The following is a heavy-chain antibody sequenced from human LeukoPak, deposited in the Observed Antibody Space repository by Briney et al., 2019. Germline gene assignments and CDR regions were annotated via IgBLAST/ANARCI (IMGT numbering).Heavy chain of an antibody. D-gene: IGHD3-10*01. CDR1: GFTFSSYW. Sequence: GGSLRLSCAASGFTFSSYWMHWVRQAPGKGLVWVSRINSDGSSTTYADSVKGRFTISRDNAKNTLYLQMNSLRAEDTAVYYCARAIIRGAVLGNYYHGMDVWGQGTTVTVSS. CDR3: ARAIIRGAVLGNYYHGMDV. J-gene: IGHJ6*02. V-gene: IGHV3-74*01. CDR2: INSDGSST.